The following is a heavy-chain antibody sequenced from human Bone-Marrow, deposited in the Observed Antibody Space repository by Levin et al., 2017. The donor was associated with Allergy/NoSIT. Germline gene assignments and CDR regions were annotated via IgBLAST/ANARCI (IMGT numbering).Heavy chain of an antibody. J-gene: IGHJ5*02. V-gene: IGHV4-39*01. Sequence: SQTLSLPCTVSGGSIRSSSYYWGWIRQPPGKGLEWIGSIYYSGSTYYNPSLKSRVTISVDTSKNQFSLKLSSVTAADTAVYYCARHRPASEMATIAPHGNWFDPWGQGTLVTVSS. CDR1: GGSIRSSSYY. CDR2: IYYSGST. D-gene: IGHD5-24*01. CDR3: ARHRPASEMATIAPHGNWFDP.